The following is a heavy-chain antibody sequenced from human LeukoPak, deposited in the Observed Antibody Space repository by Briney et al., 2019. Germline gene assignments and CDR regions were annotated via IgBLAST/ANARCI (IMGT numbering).Heavy chain of an antibody. CDR3: ARGVLRFLEWLPYYYYMDV. D-gene: IGHD3-3*01. CDR2: ISAYNGNT. J-gene: IGHJ6*03. V-gene: IGHV1-18*01. Sequence: ASVKVSXKASGYTFTSYGISWVRQAPGQGLEWMGWISAYNGNTNYAQKLQGRVTMTTDTSTSTAYMELRSLRSDDTAVYYCARGVLRFLEWLPYYYYMDVWGKGTTVTVSS. CDR1: GYTFTSYG.